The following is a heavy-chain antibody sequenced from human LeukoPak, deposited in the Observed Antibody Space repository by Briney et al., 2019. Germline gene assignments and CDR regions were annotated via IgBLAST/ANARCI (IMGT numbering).Heavy chain of an antibody. Sequence: GGSLRLSCAASGFTFSSYAMSWFRQAPGKGLEWVSAISGSGGSTYYADSVKGRFTISRDNSKNTLYLQMNSLRAEDTAVYYCARGDSSTWTRYFDLWGRGTLVTVSS. CDR3: ARGDSSTWTRYFDL. D-gene: IGHD6-13*01. CDR2: ISGSGGST. CDR1: GFTFSSYA. J-gene: IGHJ2*01. V-gene: IGHV3-23*01.